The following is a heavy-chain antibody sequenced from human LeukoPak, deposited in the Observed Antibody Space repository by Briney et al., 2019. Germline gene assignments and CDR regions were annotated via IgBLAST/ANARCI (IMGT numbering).Heavy chain of an antibody. J-gene: IGHJ3*02. Sequence: GGSLSLSCAASGLPFSSYEMTWVRKAPGKGLGGVSSIVGSGGTLYYADSVKGRFTISRDNAKNSLYLQMNSLRAEDTAVYYCASLPGGYYPDAFDIWGQGTMVTVSS. V-gene: IGHV3-48*03. D-gene: IGHD3-22*01. CDR3: ASLPGGYYPDAFDI. CDR2: IVGSGGTL. CDR1: GLPFSSYE.